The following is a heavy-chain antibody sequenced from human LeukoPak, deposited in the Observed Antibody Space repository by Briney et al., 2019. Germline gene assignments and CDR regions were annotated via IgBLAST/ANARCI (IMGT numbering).Heavy chain of an antibody. V-gene: IGHV3-30*02. CDR2: IRYDGSNK. D-gene: IGHD6-6*01. Sequence: GGSLRLSCAASGFTFSSYGMHWVRQAPGKGLEWVAFIRYDGSNKYYADSVKGRFTISRDNSKNTLYLQMNSLRAEDAAVYYCAEDRWYSSSWYYFDYWGQGTLVTVSS. J-gene: IGHJ4*02. CDR1: GFTFSSYG. CDR3: AEDRWYSSSWYYFDY.